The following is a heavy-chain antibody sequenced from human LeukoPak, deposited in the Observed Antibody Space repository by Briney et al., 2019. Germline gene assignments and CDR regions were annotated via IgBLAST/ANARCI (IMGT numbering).Heavy chain of an antibody. J-gene: IGHJ6*02. CDR1: GGSISSYY. CDR2: IYYSGST. Sequence: SETLSLTCTVSGGSISSYYWSWIRQPPGKGLEWIGYIYYSGSTNYNPSLKSRVTISVDTSKNQFSLKLSSVTAADTAVYYCARGHSSSWYSTDYYYYGMDVGGQGTTVTVSS. D-gene: IGHD6-13*01. CDR3: ARGHSSSWYSTDYYYYGMDV. V-gene: IGHV4-59*01.